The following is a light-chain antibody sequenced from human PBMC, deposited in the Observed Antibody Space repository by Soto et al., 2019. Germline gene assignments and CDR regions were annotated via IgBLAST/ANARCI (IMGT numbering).Light chain of an antibody. CDR1: QSVSGN. J-gene: IGKJ5*01. Sequence: EIVMTQSPATLSVSRGERATRSCRASQSVSGNLAWYQQKPGQAPRLLIYGASTRATGIPVRFSGSGFGTEFTLTISSLQSEDFAVYYCQQYKNWPLFGQGTRLEIK. V-gene: IGKV3-15*01. CDR3: QQYKNWPL. CDR2: GAS.